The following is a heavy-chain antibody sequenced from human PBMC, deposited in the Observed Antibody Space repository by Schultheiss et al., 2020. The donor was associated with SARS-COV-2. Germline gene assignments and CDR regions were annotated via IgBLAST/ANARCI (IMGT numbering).Heavy chain of an antibody. Sequence: SETLSLTCTVSGGSISSSSYYWGWIRQPPGKGLEWIGSIYYSGSTYYNPSLKSRVTISVDTSKNQFSLKLNSVTAADTAVYYCARGIRCGGCDCFSYLEYGGLGTLVTVSS. CDR2: IYYSGST. CDR3: ARGIRCGGCDCFSYLEY. J-gene: IGHJ4*02. CDR1: GGSISSSSYY. V-gene: IGHV4-39*07. D-gene: IGHD2-21*01.